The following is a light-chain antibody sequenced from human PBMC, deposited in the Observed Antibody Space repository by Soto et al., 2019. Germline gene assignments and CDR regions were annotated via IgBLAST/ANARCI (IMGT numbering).Light chain of an antibody. V-gene: IGKV3-11*01. Sequence: IVLTQSPGTLSLSPGERVTLSCRASQSVSGFLGWYQQKLGRAPRLLIHDTSNRATGVPARFSGSGSGTDFTLTISSLEPEDFGVYYCQQRGSWPPTFGQGTRLEIK. J-gene: IGKJ5*01. CDR3: QQRGSWPPT. CDR1: QSVSGF. CDR2: DTS.